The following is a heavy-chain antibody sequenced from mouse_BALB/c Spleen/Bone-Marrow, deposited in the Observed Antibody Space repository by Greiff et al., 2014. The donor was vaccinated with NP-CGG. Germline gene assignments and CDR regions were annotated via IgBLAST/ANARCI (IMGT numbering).Heavy chain of an antibody. Sequence: QVQLQQSGAELVKPGASVKLSCKASGYTFTSYWMHWVKQRPGQGLEWIGEINPSNGRTNYNEKFKSKATLTVDKSSSTAYMQLSSLTSEDSAVYHCARWGITLAYWGQGTLVTVSA. CDR3: ARWGITLAY. V-gene: IGHV1S81*02. J-gene: IGHJ3*01. CDR1: GYTFTSYW. D-gene: IGHD2-4*01. CDR2: INPSNGRT.